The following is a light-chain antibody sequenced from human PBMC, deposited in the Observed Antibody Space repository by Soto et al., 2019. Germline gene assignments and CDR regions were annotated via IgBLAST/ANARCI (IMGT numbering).Light chain of an antibody. CDR3: QSYDSSLSGYV. V-gene: IGLV1-40*01. CDR1: SSNIGAGYE. CDR2: GNG. Sequence: QSVLTQPPSVSGAPGQRVTISCTGSSSNIGAGYEVHWYQQLPGTAPKLLIYGNGNRPSGVPDRFSGSKSGTSASLAITGLQAEDEADYYCQSYDSSLSGYVFGTGTQLTVL. J-gene: IGLJ1*01.